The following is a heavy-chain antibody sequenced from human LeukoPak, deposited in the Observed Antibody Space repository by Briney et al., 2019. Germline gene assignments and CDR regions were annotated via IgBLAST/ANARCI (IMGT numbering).Heavy chain of an antibody. V-gene: IGHV1-8*01. CDR3: ARSRVATITAYFDY. D-gene: IGHD5-12*01. CDR2: MNPNSGNT. CDR1: GYTFTSYD. J-gene: IGHJ4*02. Sequence: ASVKVSCKASGYTFTSYDINWVRQATGQGLEWMGWMNPNSGNTGYAQKFQGRVTMTRNTSISTAYMELSSLRSEDTAVYYCARSRVATITAYFDYWGQGTLVTVSS.